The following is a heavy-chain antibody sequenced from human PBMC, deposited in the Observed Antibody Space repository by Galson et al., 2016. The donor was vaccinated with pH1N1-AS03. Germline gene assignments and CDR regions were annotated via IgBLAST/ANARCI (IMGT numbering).Heavy chain of an antibody. CDR3: ARHLRLGKGAFEI. V-gene: IGHV4-59*08. CDR1: GGSITTHY. D-gene: IGHD7-27*01. Sequence: QVRLQESGPALVEPSETLSLTCSVSGGSITTHYWSWIRQFPGGGLQWIACIHHSGKPDCRPYPDNRVTTPVEPSKNQVSLRLSYVTATDTAVYYCARHLRLGKGAFEIWGQGIPVTVSS. J-gene: IGHJ3*02. CDR2: IHHSGKP.